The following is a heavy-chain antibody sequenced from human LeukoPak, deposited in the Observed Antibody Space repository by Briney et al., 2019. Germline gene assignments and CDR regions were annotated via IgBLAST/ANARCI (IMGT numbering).Heavy chain of an antibody. CDR3: AKGGGSTFDN. V-gene: IGHV3-23*01. CDR2: ISDTGGAT. Sequence: GGSLRLSCAASGFTFSNYAMSWVRQAPGKGLEWVSSISDTGGATYYAGSVKGRFTISRDNARNTFYLQLTSPRDEDTALYYCAKGGGSTFDNWGQGILVTVSS. CDR1: GFTFSNYA. D-gene: IGHD3-10*01. J-gene: IGHJ4*02.